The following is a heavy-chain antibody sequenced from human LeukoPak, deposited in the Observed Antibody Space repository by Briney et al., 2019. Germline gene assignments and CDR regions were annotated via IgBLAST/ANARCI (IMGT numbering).Heavy chain of an antibody. CDR2: IWYEGSNK. CDR1: GFTFSSYG. Sequence: PGGSLRLSCAASGFTFSSYGMHWIRQAPGKGLEWVAVIWYEGSNKYYADSVKGRFTISRNISKNTLYLQMNSLGAEDTGIYYCARGTSAGGPISPFDFWGQGTVVTVSS. CDR3: ARGTSAGGPISPFDF. V-gene: IGHV3-33*01. J-gene: IGHJ4*02. D-gene: IGHD6-13*01.